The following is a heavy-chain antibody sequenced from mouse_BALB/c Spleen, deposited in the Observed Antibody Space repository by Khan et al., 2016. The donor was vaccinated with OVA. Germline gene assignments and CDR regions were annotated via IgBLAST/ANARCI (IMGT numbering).Heavy chain of an antibody. CDR2: ISYSGGT. CDR1: GYSITSGYA. D-gene: IGHD1-1*01. V-gene: IGHV3-2*02. Sequence: VQLVESGPGLVKPSQSLSLTCTVTGYSITSGYAWNWIRQFPGNKLEWMGYISYSGGTNYNPSLKSRISITRDTSKNPFFLQLNSVTTEDTATYYGARGNDYGDYFDYWGQGTTLTVSS. CDR3: ARGNDYGDYFDY. J-gene: IGHJ2*01.